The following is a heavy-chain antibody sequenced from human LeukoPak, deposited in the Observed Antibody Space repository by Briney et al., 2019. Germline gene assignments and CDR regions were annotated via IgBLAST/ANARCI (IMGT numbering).Heavy chain of an antibody. Sequence: SLRLSCAASGLTFDDYAMHWVRQAPGKGLEWVSGINWNSGNIVYADSVKGGFTISRDNAKNSLYLQMNSLRAEDTALYYCAKGPLRYDFWSGYSYYFDYWGQGTLVTVSS. CDR1: GLTFDDYA. J-gene: IGHJ4*02. CDR2: INWNSGNI. CDR3: AKGPLRYDFWSGYSYYFDY. D-gene: IGHD3-3*01. V-gene: IGHV3-9*01.